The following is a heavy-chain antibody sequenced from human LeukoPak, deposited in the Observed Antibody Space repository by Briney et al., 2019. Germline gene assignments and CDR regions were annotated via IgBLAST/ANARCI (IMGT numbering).Heavy chain of an antibody. Sequence: GGSLRLSCAGAGFSITAHHMDWVRQAPGKGLEWIGRSTPTKPNSCHTHYAAVARSGFTISRNDSQNSQYLKLNRLKTEDTAAYYCVRVVTTGSGWYHFDNWGLGTLVTVSS. CDR1: GFSITAHH. D-gene: IGHD6-13*01. V-gene: IGHV3-72*01. J-gene: IGHJ4*02. CDR2: STPTKPNSCHT. CDR3: VRVVTTGSGWYHFDN.